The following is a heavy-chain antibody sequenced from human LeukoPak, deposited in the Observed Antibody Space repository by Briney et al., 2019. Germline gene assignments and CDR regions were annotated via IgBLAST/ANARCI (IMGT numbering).Heavy chain of an antibody. V-gene: IGHV2-5*01. Sequence: TLSLTCTVSGGSISSGSYYWGWIRQPPGKALEWLALIYWNDNKRYSPSLRSRLTVTKDTSKTQVFLTMTKMDPVDTATYYCAHGYGDYDPYFDYWGQGTLVTVSS. D-gene: IGHD4-17*01. CDR1: GGSISSGSYY. J-gene: IGHJ4*02. CDR2: IYWNDNK. CDR3: AHGYGDYDPYFDY.